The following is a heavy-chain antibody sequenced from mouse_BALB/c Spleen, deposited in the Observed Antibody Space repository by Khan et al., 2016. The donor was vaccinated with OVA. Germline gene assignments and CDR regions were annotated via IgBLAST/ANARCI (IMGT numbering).Heavy chain of an antibody. CDR2: INPKNGGT. D-gene: IGHD3-3*01. Sequence: VQLQQSGPELVKPGASVKISCKTSGYTFPEYTVHWVKQSLGKSLDWIGVINPKNGGTAYNQKFKGKATLTVDKSSSTAYMEFRSLTSEDSAVYSCTRDAGRYWVQGTSVTVAS. CDR3: TRDAGRY. V-gene: IGHV1-18*01. J-gene: IGHJ4*01. CDR1: GYTFPEYT.